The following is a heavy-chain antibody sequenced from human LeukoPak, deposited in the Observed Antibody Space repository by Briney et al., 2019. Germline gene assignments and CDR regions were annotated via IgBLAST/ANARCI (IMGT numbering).Heavy chain of an antibody. D-gene: IGHD5-18*01. V-gene: IGHV1-2*02. CDR3: ARDKDTAMGRAYYYYMDV. CDR2: INPNGGGT. J-gene: IGHJ6*03. CDR1: GYNFIDYY. Sequence: ASVKVSCKTSGYNFIDYYVYWVRQAPGQRLEWMGWINPNGGGTNYAQKFQGRVTMTRDTSITTAYMELSSLRSDDTAVYYCARDKDTAMGRAYYYYMDVWGKGTTVTVSS.